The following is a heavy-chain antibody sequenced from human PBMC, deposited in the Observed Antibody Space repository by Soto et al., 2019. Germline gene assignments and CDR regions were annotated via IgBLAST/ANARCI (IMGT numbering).Heavy chain of an antibody. Sequence: ASVKVSCKASGYTFTSYDINWVRQATGQGLEWMGWMNPNSGNTGYAQKFQGRVTMTRNTSISTAYMELSSLRSEDTAVYYCAASPGRGTAYYYYMEVWGKGTTVTVSS. V-gene: IGHV1-8*01. D-gene: IGHD1-7*01. CDR1: GYTFTSYD. CDR2: MNPNSGNT. CDR3: AASPGRGTAYYYYMEV. J-gene: IGHJ6*03.